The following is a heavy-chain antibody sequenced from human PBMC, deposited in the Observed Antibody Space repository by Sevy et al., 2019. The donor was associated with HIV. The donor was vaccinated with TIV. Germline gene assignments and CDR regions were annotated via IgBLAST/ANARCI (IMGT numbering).Heavy chain of an antibody. CDR3: ARDVSVPGGFDY. D-gene: IGHD1-1*01. V-gene: IGHV3-7*01. CDR2: IKQVGGEK. Sequence: GGSLRLSCAATGFTFSSYWMSWVHQAPGKGLEWVANIKQVGGEKYYVDSVKARFTISRDNAKNSLYLKMNSLRAEDTAVYYCARDVSVPGGFDYWGQGTLVTVSS. J-gene: IGHJ4*02. CDR1: GFTFSSYW.